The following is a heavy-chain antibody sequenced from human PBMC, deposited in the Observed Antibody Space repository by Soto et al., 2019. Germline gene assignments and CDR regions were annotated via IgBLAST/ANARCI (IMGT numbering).Heavy chain of an antibody. D-gene: IGHD3-10*01. J-gene: IGHJ4*02. CDR1: GYTFTSYG. Sequence: QVQLVQSGAEVKKPGASVKVSCKASGYTFTSYGISWVRQAPGQGLEWMGWISAYNGNTNYAQKLQGRATMTTDTPPSTAYRELRSRRSDDTAVYYCAREYGSGSRFDSWGQGPLVTVSS. CDR3: AREYGSGSRFDS. V-gene: IGHV1-18*01. CDR2: ISAYNGNT.